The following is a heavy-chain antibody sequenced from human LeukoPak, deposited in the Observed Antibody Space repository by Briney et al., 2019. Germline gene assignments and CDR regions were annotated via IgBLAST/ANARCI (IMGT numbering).Heavy chain of an antibody. CDR3: ARDDLLSTAVAGGFDP. D-gene: IGHD6-19*01. Sequence: GASVKVSCKASAYTFTSYDISCVRQAPAQGLEWMGWISAYNDNTNYAQTLQGRVTMTTDTSTSTDYMEVSSLRSDDTTVYYCARDDLLSTAVAGGFDPWGQGTLVTVSS. J-gene: IGHJ5*02. V-gene: IGHV1-18*01. CDR1: AYTFTSYD. CDR2: ISAYNDNT.